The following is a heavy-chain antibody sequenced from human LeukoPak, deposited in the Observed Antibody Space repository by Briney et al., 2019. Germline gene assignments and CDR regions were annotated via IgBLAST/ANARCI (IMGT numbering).Heavy chain of an antibody. V-gene: IGHV1-8*03. Sequence: ASVKVSCKAPGYTFTNYDINWVRQATGQGLEWMGWMNPNSGNTGYAQKFQGRVTITRNTSISTAYMELSSLRSEDTAVYYCACIAARGRGYWGQGTLVTVSS. J-gene: IGHJ4*02. CDR3: ACIAARGRGY. CDR2: MNPNSGNT. D-gene: IGHD6-6*01. CDR1: GYTFTNYD.